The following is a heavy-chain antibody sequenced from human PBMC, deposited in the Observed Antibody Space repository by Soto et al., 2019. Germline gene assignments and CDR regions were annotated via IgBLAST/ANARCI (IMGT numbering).Heavy chain of an antibody. Sequence: GGSLRLSCAASGFTFDDYAMHWVRQAPGKGLEWVSGISWNSGSIGYADSVKGRFTISRDNAKNSLYLQMNGLRAEDTALYYCAKDGGGSSIAARSYIVRWFDPWGQGTLVTVSS. D-gene: IGHD6-6*01. V-gene: IGHV3-9*01. CDR2: ISWNSGSI. CDR3: AKDGGGSSIAARSYIVRWFDP. CDR1: GFTFDDYA. J-gene: IGHJ5*02.